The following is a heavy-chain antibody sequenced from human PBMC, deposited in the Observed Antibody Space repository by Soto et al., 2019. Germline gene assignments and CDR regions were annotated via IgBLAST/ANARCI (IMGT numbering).Heavy chain of an antibody. CDR3: ARVGWAGTHYYYGMDV. CDR1: GFTFSSYA. V-gene: IGHV3-30-3*01. CDR2: ISYDGSNK. D-gene: IGHD1-1*01. Sequence: QVQLVESGGGVVQPGRSLRLSCAASGFTFSSYAMHWVRQAPGKGLEWVAVISYDGSNKYYADSVKGRFTISRDNSKNTLYLQMNSLTAEDTAVYYCARVGWAGTHYYYGMDVWGQGTTVTVSS. J-gene: IGHJ6*02.